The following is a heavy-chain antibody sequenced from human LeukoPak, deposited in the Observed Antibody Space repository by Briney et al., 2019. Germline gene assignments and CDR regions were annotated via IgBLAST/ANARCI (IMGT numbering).Heavy chain of an antibody. CDR1: GFTFSSYS. J-gene: IGHJ6*02. D-gene: IGHD2-2*01. V-gene: IGHV3-21*01. Sequence: GGSLRLSCAASGFTFSSYSMNWVRQAPGKGLEWVSSISSSSSYIYYADSVKGRFTISRDNAKNSLYLQMNSLRAEDTAVYYCARAGYCSSTSCYYGMDVSGQGTTVTVSS. CDR3: ARAGYCSSTSCYYGMDV. CDR2: ISSSSSYI.